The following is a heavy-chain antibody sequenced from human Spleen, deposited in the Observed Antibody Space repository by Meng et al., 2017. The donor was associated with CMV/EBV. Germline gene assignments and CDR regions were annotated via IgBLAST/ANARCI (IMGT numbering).Heavy chain of an antibody. Sequence: GESLKISCAASGFTFSNYGMHWVRQAPGKGLEWVAFIRFDGSNKYYADSVKGRFTISRDNSKNTLYLQLNGLRAEDTAVYYCARVGGYKTGHYYYYGMDVWGQGTTVTVSS. CDR1: GFTFSNYG. J-gene: IGHJ6*02. D-gene: IGHD5-24*01. CDR3: ARVGGYKTGHYYYYGMDV. CDR2: IRFDGSNK. V-gene: IGHV3-30*02.